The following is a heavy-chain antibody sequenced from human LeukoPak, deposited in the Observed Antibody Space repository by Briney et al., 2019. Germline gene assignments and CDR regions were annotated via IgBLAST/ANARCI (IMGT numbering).Heavy chain of an antibody. CDR1: GGSISSGDYF. D-gene: IGHD3-3*01. CDR2: IYYSGTT. J-gene: IGHJ4*02. CDR3: TRAYWIGFHFDS. V-gene: IGHV4-30-4*01. Sequence: PSQTLSLTCSVSGGSISSGDYFWTWIRQPPGKGLEYVGYIYYSGTTYYNPSLKSRITMSVDMSANQFSLRLTSVSAADTAVYYCTRAYWIGFHFDSWGQGILVSVSS.